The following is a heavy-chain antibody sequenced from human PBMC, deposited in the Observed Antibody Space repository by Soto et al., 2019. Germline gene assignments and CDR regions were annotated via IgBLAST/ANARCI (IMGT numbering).Heavy chain of an antibody. Sequence: SVGSLRLSCAASGFTFSSYSMNWVRQAPGKGLEWVSYISSSSSTIYYADSVKGRFTISRDNAKNSLYLQMNSLRAEDTAVYYCARDQLYYNDISGRPLNAFDVWGQGTMVTVSS. J-gene: IGHJ3*01. V-gene: IGHV3-48*01. CDR3: ARDQLYYNDISGRPLNAFDV. CDR1: GFTFSSYS. CDR2: ISSSSSTI. D-gene: IGHD3-22*01.